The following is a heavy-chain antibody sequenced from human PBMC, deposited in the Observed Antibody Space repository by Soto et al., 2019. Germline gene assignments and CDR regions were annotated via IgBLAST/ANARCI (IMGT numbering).Heavy chain of an antibody. Sequence: WGSLRISCASSGFTFRSYAMTWVRQAPGKGLELVSSIDGSGRNTYYADSVKGRFTISRDNLKNTVSVQMNGLRVEDTALYFCAKDAGSVCSGGSCYFQPPDSWGQGNLVTVSS. D-gene: IGHD2-15*01. V-gene: IGHV3-23*01. J-gene: IGHJ4*02. CDR2: IDGSGRNT. CDR3: AKDAGSVCSGGSCYFQPPDS. CDR1: GFTFRSYA.